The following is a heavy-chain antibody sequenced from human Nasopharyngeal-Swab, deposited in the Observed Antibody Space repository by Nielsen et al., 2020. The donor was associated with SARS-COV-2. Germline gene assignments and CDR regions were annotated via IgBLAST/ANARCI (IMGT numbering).Heavy chain of an antibody. J-gene: IGHJ6*02. CDR3: VGSSWYGDYYYYYGMDV. CDR2: IYYSGST. V-gene: IGHV4-39*07. Sequence: GSLRLSCTVSGGSISNSSYYWGWIRQPPGKGLEWIGSIYYSGSTYYNPSLKSRVTISVDTSKNQFSLKLSSVTAADTAVYYCVGSSWYGDYYYYYGMDVWGQGTTVTVSS. D-gene: IGHD6-13*01. CDR1: GGSISNSSYY.